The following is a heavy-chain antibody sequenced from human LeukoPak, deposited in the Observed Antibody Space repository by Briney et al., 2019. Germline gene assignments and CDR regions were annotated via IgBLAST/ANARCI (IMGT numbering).Heavy chain of an antibody. Sequence: GASVKVSCKASGYTFTSYGISWVRQAPGQGLEWMGWISAYNGNTNYAQKLQGRVTMTTDTSTSTAYMELSRLRSDDTAVYYCATRPPYFNGDYWGQGTLVTVSS. CDR2: ISAYNGNT. J-gene: IGHJ4*02. CDR1: GYTFTSYG. V-gene: IGHV1-18*01. CDR3: ATRPPYFNGDY. D-gene: IGHD3-10*01.